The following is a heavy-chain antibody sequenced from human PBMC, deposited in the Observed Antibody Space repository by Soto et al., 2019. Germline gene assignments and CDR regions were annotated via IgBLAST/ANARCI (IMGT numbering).Heavy chain of an antibody. Sequence: ASVQVSCKASGGTFSSCTISWVRQAPGQGLEWMGRIIPILGIANYAQKFQGRVTMTTDTSTSTAYMELRSLRSDDTAVFYCARGVGSGSYYNQYNWFDPWGQGTLVTVSS. D-gene: IGHD3-10*01. J-gene: IGHJ5*02. V-gene: IGHV1-69*02. CDR3: ARGVGSGSYYNQYNWFDP. CDR2: IIPILGIA. CDR1: GGTFSSCT.